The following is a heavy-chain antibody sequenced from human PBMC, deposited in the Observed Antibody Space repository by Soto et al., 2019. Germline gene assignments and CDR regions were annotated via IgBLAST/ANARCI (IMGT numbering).Heavy chain of an antibody. J-gene: IGHJ4*02. Sequence: SETLSLTCTVFGGSISSISYYWGWIRQPPGKGLEWIGNIHYSGSTYYDSSLKSRVTISVDTSKNQFSLKLSSVTAADTAMYYCASKHYYESSGYYVVYWGQGPLVTVS. V-gene: IGHV4-39*01. CDR3: ASKHYYESSGYYVVY. CDR2: IHYSGST. CDR1: GGSISSISYY. D-gene: IGHD3-22*01.